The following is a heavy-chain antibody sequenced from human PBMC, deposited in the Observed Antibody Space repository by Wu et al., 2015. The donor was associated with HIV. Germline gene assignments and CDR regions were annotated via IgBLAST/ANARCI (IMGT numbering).Heavy chain of an antibody. CDR1: GYSFTTYY. Sequence: QVQLVQSGAEVRKPGASVKVSCKASGYSFTTYYLNWVRQAPGQGLEWMGIINPSAGSTTYAQKFQGRVTMTRDTSTTTVYMELSSLRSEDTAVYYCARDPGGYCSSTSCSGFDYWGQGTLVTVSS. CDR2: INPSAGST. CDR3: ARDPGGYCSSTSCSGFDY. V-gene: IGHV1-46*01. J-gene: IGHJ4*02. D-gene: IGHD2-2*01.